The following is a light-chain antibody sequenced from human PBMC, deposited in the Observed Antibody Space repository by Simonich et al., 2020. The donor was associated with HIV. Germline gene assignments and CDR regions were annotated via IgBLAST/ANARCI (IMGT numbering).Light chain of an antibody. Sequence: DIQMTQSPSTLSASVGDRVTITCRASQSISSWLAWYQQKPGKAPKLLIYKASTLKSGVPSRFIGSGSGTDYTLTISSLQPEDFATYYCQQYYYTPRTFGQGTKVEFK. CDR1: QSISSW. J-gene: IGKJ1*01. CDR3: QQYYYTPRT. CDR2: KAS. V-gene: IGKV1-5*03.